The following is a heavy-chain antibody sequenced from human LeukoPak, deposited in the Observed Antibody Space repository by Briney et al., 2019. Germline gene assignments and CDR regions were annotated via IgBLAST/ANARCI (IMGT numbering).Heavy chain of an antibody. J-gene: IGHJ6*03. CDR2: IKQDGSEK. CDR1: GFTFSSYW. V-gene: IGHV3-7*01. Sequence: GGSLRLSCAASGFTFSSYWMSWVRQAPGKGLEWVANIKQDGSEKYYVDSVKGRFTISRDNAKNSLHLQMNSLRAEDTAVYYCARDPMGPFGVPATYMDVWGKGTTVTVSS. CDR3: ARDPMGPFGVPATYMDV. D-gene: IGHD3-3*01.